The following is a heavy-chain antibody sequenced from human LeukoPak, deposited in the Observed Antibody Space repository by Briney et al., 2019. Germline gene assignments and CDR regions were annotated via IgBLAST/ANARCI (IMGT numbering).Heavy chain of an antibody. D-gene: IGHD1-14*01. J-gene: IGHJ4*02. V-gene: IGHV3-7*03. CDR2: IKQDGSET. CDR1: GFTFSSYG. CDR3: ARFGKMYGNDY. Sequence: GGSLRLSCAASGFTFSSYGMSWVRQAPGKGLEWVANIKQDGSETYYVDSVKGRFTISRDNAKNSLYLQMNSLRAEDTAVYYCARFGKMYGNDYWGQGTLVTVSS.